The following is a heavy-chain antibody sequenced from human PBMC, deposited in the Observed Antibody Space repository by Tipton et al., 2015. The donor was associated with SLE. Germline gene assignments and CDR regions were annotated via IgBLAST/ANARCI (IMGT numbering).Heavy chain of an antibody. CDR3: ARDESLGQLGYFDY. CDR1: GGSFSGYY. V-gene: IGHV4-34*01. D-gene: IGHD6-6*01. J-gene: IGHJ4*02. CDR2: INHSGST. Sequence: LRLSCAVYGGSFSGYYWSWIRQPPGKGLEWIGEINHSGSTNYNPSLKSRVTISVDTSKNQFSLKLSSVTAADTAVYYCARDESLGQLGYFDYWGQGTLVTVSS.